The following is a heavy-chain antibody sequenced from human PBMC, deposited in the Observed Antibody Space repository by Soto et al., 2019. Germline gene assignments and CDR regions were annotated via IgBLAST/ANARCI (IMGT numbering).Heavy chain of an antibody. J-gene: IGHJ4*02. CDR2: IIPIFGTA. CDR3: ARDTNLVSSGYYYPDTNFDY. Sequence: QVQLVQSGAEVKKPGSSVKVSCKASGGTFSSYAISWVRQAPGQGLEWMGGIIPIFGTANYAQKFQGRVTITADESTSPAYMELSSLRSEDTAVYYCARDTNLVSSGYYYPDTNFDYWGQGTLVTVSS. V-gene: IGHV1-69*12. D-gene: IGHD3-22*01. CDR1: GGTFSSYA.